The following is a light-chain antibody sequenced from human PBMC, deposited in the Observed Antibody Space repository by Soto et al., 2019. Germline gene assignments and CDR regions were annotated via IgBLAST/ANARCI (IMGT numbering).Light chain of an antibody. CDR3: QHYNSYSEA. V-gene: IGKV1-5*03. J-gene: IGKJ1*01. CDR1: QTISSW. CDR2: KAS. Sequence: DIQMTQSPSSLSASVRDRVTITCRASQTISSWLNWYQQKPGKAPKLLIYKASTLKSGVPSRFSGSGSGTEFTLTISSLQPDDFATYYCQHYNSYSEAFGQGTKVDI.